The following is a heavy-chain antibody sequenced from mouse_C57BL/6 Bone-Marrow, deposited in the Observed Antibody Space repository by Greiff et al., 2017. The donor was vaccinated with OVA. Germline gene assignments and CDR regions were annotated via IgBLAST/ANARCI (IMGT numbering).Heavy chain of an antibody. CDR1: GFSFNTYA. CDR2: IRSKSNNYAT. CDR3: VSPYSNYAMDY. D-gene: IGHD2-5*01. J-gene: IGHJ4*01. Sequence: EVKLVESGGGLVQPKGSLKLSCAASGFSFNTYAMNWVRQAPGKGLEWVARIRSKSNNYATYYADSVKDRFTISRDDSESMLYLQMNNLKTEDTAMYYCVSPYSNYAMDYWGQGTSVTVSS. V-gene: IGHV10-1*01.